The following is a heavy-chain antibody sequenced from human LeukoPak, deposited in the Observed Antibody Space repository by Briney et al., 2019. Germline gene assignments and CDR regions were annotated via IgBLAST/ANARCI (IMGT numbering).Heavy chain of an antibody. V-gene: IGHV3-30-3*01. CDR3: ARETDSSGLYYFDY. D-gene: IGHD3-22*01. CDR1: GFTFSSYA. J-gene: IGHJ4*02. CDR2: ISYDGSNK. Sequence: GGSLRLSCAASGFTFSSYAMHWVRQAPGKGLEWVAVISYDGSNKYYADSVRGRFTISRDNSKNTLYLQMNSLRAEDTAVYYCARETDSSGLYYFDYWGQGTLVTVSS.